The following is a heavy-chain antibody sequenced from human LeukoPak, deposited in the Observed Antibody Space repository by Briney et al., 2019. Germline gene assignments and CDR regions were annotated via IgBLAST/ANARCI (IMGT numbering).Heavy chain of an antibody. Sequence: PGGSLRLSCAASGFTFSSYEMNWVRQAPGKGLVWVSRINSDGSSTSYADSVKGRFTISRDNAKNTLYLQMNSLRAEDTAVYYCARDLPLVDTAMVTSYWGQGTLVTVSS. J-gene: IGHJ4*02. CDR2: INSDGSST. V-gene: IGHV3-74*01. CDR3: ARDLPLVDTAMVTSY. CDR1: GFTFSSYE. D-gene: IGHD5-18*01.